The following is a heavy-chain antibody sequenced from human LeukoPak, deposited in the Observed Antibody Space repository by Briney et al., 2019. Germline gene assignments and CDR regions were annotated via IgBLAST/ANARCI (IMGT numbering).Heavy chain of an antibody. V-gene: IGHV5-51*01. Sequence: GALLKICSEGAGYTFSYYWIGCVRPMPGDVVWWMGIIYPGDSDTKYSPSFQGPVSISADKSFNTAYLQWRRVGASDTAIYYCARLGTPYYYYYMDVWGRGTTVTVSS. CDR1: GYTFSYYW. CDR2: IYPGDSDT. J-gene: IGHJ6*03. D-gene: IGHD2-15*01. CDR3: ARLGTPYYYYYMDV.